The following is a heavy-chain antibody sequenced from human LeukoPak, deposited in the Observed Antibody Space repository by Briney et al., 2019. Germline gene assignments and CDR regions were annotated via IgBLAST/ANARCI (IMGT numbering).Heavy chain of an antibody. CDR3: AGSNIAAAGAEFDY. V-gene: IGHV3-74*03. CDR2: VHSDGSTT. CDR1: GFTFSRYW. Sequence: PGGSLRLSSAASGFTFSRYWMHWVRQAPGKGLVWVSRVHSDGSTTTYADSVKGRFTISRDNAKNSLYLQMNSLRAEDTAVYYCAGSNIAAAGAEFDYWGQGTLVTVSS. D-gene: IGHD6-13*01. J-gene: IGHJ4*02.